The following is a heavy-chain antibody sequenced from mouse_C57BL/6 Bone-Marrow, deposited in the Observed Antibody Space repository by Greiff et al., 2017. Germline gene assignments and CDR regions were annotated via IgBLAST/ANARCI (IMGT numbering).Heavy chain of an antibody. CDR3: ARSDYCGRGYWYFDV. CDR2: IYPRSGNT. D-gene: IGHD1-1*01. CDR1: GYTFTSSG. Sequence: VQLQQSGAELARPGASVKLSCKASGYTFTSSGISWVKQRTGQGLEWIGEIYPRSGNTYYNEKFKGKATLTADKSSSTAYMELRSLTSEDSAVYFCARSDYCGRGYWYFDVWGTGTTVTVSS. V-gene: IGHV1-81*01. J-gene: IGHJ1*03.